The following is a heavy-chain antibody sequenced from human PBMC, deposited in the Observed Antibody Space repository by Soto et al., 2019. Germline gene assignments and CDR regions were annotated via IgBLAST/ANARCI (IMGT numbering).Heavy chain of an antibody. CDR1: GGSFSGYY. V-gene: IGHV4-34*01. J-gene: IGHJ6*03. CDR3: ARGIFQGSTAGYYYYMDV. CDR2: INHSGST. D-gene: IGHD2-21*01. Sequence: PSETLSLTCAVYGGSFSGYYWSWIRQPPGKGLEWIGEINHSGSTNYNPSLKSRVTISVDTSENQFSLKLSSVTAADTAVYYCARGIFQGSTAGYYYYMDVWGKGTTVTVSS.